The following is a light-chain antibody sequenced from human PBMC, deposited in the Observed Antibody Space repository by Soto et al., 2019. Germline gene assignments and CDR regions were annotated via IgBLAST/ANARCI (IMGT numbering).Light chain of an antibody. CDR3: QQYYYTPRT. V-gene: IGKV1-27*01. CDR2: AAS. CDR1: QDITNF. J-gene: IGKJ1*01. Sequence: DIQLTQSPSSLSASVGDRVTITCRASQDITNFLAWYQQKAGTVPKVLIFAASTLQSGVPSRFSGSGSGTDFTLTISGLQPEDVAVYYCQQYYYTPRTFGQGTKVQIK.